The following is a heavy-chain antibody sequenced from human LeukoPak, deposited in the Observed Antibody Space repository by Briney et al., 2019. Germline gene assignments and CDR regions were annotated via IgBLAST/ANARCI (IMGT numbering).Heavy chain of an antibody. D-gene: IGHD3-9*01. Sequence: SETLSLTCAVSGGSISSSNWWSWVRQPPGKGLEWIGEIYHSGSTNYNPSLKSRVTISVDKSKNQFSLKLSSVTAADTAVYYCARHSYFDWLLPRGFDPWGQGTLVTVSS. J-gene: IGHJ5*02. CDR1: GGSISSSNW. V-gene: IGHV4-4*02. CDR2: IYHSGST. CDR3: ARHSYFDWLLPRGFDP.